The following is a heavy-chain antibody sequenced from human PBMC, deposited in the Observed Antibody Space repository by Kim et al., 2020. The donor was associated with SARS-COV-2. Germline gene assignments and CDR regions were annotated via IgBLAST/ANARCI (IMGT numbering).Heavy chain of an antibody. V-gene: IGHV4-39*07. CDR2: IYYSGST. J-gene: IGHJ5*02. CDR1: GGSISSSSYY. Sequence: SETLSLTCTVSGGSISSSSYYWGWIRQPPGKGLEWIGSIYYSGSTYYNPSLKSRVTISVDTSKNQFSLKLSSVTAADTAVYYCARDTIDSSGYTLGGRFDPWGQGTLVTVSS. D-gene: IGHD3-22*01. CDR3: ARDTIDSSGYTLGGRFDP.